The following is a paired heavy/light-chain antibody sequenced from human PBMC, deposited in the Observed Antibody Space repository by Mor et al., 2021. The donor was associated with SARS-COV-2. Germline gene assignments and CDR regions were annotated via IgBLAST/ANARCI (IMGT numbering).Light chain of an antibody. CDR2: AAS. CDR1: QSISTY. V-gene: IGKV1-39*01. Sequence: DIQMTQSPSSLSASVGDRVIITCRASQSISTYLNWYQQKPGKAPNLLIYAASSLQSGVPSRFSGTGSGTDFTLTISSLQPEDSATYYCQQSYTTPPWTFGQGTKVEI. J-gene: IGKJ1*01. CDR3: QQSYTTPPWT.
Heavy chain of an antibody. CDR2: ISSSSTT. J-gene: IGHJ4*02. Sequence: EVQLVESGGHLVQPGGSLILSCVASGFSFSSYNMNWVRQAPGKGLEWVSYISSSSTTYYADSVKGRFIISRDNVKNSLYLQMSSLRDDDTAVYYCVRTAGAGYKYDWGDCFDYWGQGTLVTVSS. CDR1: GFSFSSYN. D-gene: IGHD3-9*01. V-gene: IGHV3-48*02. CDR3: VRTAGAGYKYDWGDCFDY.